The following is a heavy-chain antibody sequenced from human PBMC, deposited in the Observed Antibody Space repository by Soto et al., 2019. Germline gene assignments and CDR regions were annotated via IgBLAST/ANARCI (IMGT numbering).Heavy chain of an antibody. J-gene: IGHJ4*02. CDR3: AKVYDAWDRGSHGLEY. CDR1: GFIFSDYT. Sequence: GGSLRLSCVASGFIFSDYTMEWVRQAPGKGLEWVSLISWDGGSKYYGDSVKGRFTISRDNSKNSLFLQMDSLRTEDTAVYYCAKVYDAWDRGSHGLEYWGQGTLVTVSS. V-gene: IGHV3-43*01. D-gene: IGHD1-26*01. CDR2: ISWDGGSK.